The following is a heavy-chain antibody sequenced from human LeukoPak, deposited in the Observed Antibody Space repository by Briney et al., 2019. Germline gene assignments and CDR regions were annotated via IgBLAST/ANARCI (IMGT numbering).Heavy chain of an antibody. CDR1: GGSFSGYY. CDR3: ARGLYCDFWSGYQSYGMDV. CDR2: INHSGST. V-gene: IGHV4-34*01. J-gene: IGHJ6*02. D-gene: IGHD3-3*01. Sequence: SETLSLTCAVYGGSFSGYYWSWIRQPPGKGLEWIGEINHSGSTNYNPSLKSRVTISVDTSKNQFSLKLSSVTAADTAVYYCARGLYCDFWSGYQSYGMDVWGQGTTVTVSS.